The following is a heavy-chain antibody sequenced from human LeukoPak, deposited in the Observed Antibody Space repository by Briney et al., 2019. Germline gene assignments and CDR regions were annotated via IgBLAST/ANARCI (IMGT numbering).Heavy chain of an antibody. Sequence: EASVKVSCKASGYTFSGYYMHWVRQAPGQGLEWMGWISAYNGNTNYAQKLQGRVTMTTDTSTATAYMELRSLRSDDTAVYYCARGGNYFRFDPWGQGTLVTVSS. CDR1: GYTFSGYY. V-gene: IGHV1-18*04. D-gene: IGHD1-26*01. CDR2: ISAYNGNT. J-gene: IGHJ5*02. CDR3: ARGGNYFRFDP.